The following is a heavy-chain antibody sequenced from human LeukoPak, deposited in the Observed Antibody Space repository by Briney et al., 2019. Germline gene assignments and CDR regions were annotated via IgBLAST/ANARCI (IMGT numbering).Heavy chain of an antibody. Sequence: PGGSLRLSCVVSGFTFSDYWMNWVRQAPGKGLEWVANIKGSGSEKYYLDSVKGRFTISRDNSWNTLYVQMNSLTVEDTAVYYCARGWGEKGRCRGGTCNNPEFDYWGQGALVIVSS. J-gene: IGHJ4*02. V-gene: IGHV3-7*01. CDR2: IKGSGSEK. CDR3: ARGWGEKGRCRGGTCNNPEFDY. CDR1: GFTFSDYW. D-gene: IGHD2-15*01.